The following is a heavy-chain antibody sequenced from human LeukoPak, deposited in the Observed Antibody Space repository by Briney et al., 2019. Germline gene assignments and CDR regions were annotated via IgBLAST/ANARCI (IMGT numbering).Heavy chain of an antibody. CDR1: GFIVSSTY. V-gene: IGHV3-53*01. J-gene: IGHJ4*02. Sequence: GGSLRLSCAVSGFIVSSTYMTWVRQAPGKGLEWVSVIHKDCSTYHADSVEGRFTISNDNFKDNIFLQMNSLRVEDTAAYYCAALAGDYWGPGTLVTVSS. CDR2: IHKDCST. CDR3: AALAGDY. D-gene: IGHD3-3*02.